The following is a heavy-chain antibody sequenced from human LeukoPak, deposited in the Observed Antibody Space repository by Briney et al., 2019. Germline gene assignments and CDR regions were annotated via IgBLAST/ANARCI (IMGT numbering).Heavy chain of an antibody. D-gene: IGHD2-15*01. Sequence: ASVKVPCKASGYTFTGYYMHWVRQAPGQGLEWMGRINPNSGGTNYAQKFQGRVTMTRDTSISTAYMELSRLRSDDTAVYYCARDSSGRQSGDYWGQGTLVTVSS. CDR3: ARDSSGRQSGDY. V-gene: IGHV1-2*06. CDR2: INPNSGGT. CDR1: GYTFTGYY. J-gene: IGHJ4*02.